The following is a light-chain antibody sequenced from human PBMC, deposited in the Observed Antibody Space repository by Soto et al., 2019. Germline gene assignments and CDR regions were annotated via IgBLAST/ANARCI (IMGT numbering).Light chain of an antibody. V-gene: IGLV1-40*01. J-gene: IGLJ2*01. CDR3: QSYDNSLSTSV. CDR1: SSNIVAGYD. Sequence: QSVLTQPPSTSGAPGQRVTISCTGSSSNIVAGYDVHWYQQLPGTAPKLLIYVNNNRPSGVPDRFSGSKSGTSASLAINGLQAEDEADYHCQSYDNSLSTSVFGGGTKLTVL. CDR2: VNN.